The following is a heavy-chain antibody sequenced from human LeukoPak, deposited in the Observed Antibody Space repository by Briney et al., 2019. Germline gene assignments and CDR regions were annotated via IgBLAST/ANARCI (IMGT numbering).Heavy chain of an antibody. Sequence: PGGSLRLSCAASGFDFGAYEMNWFRHAPGKGLEWVSYIAGSDTTTYYADSVKGRFTISRDNAKNSLYLQMNSLRAEDTALYYCTTLGYHLDSWGQGTLVTVSS. CDR2: IAGSDTTT. V-gene: IGHV3-48*03. CDR1: GFDFGAYE. D-gene: IGHD3-22*01. CDR3: TTLGYHLDS. J-gene: IGHJ4*02.